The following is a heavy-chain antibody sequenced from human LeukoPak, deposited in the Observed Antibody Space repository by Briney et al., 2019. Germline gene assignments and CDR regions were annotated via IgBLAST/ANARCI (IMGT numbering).Heavy chain of an antibody. CDR2: ISAYNGNT. J-gene: IGHJ4*02. D-gene: IGHD3/OR15-3a*01. Sequence: ASVKVSCKASGYTFNTYVISWMRQAPGLGLEWMGWISAYNGNTNYAQKLQGRVTMTTDTSTSTAYMELRSLRSDDTAVYYCARDHHGTGPGFDYWGQGTLVTVSS. CDR1: GYTFNTYV. CDR3: ARDHHGTGPGFDY. V-gene: IGHV1-18*01.